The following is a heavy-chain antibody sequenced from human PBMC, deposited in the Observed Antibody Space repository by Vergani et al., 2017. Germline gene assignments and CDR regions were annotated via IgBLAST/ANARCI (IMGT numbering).Heavy chain of an antibody. J-gene: IGHJ4*02. D-gene: IGHD3-3*01. CDR2: IYYSGST. Sequence: QLQLQESGSGLVKPSQTLSLTCAVSGGSVSSGGYSWSWIRQPPGKGLEWIGYIYYSGSTNYNPSLKSRVTISVDTSKNQFSLKLSSVTAADTAVYYCARARSGFDYWGQGTLVTVSS. V-gene: IGHV4-30-2*01. CDR1: GGSVSSGGYS. CDR3: ARARSGFDY.